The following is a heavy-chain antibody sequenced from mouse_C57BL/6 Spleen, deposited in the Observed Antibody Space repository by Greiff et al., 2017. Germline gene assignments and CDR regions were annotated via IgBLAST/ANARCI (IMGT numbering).Heavy chain of an antibody. CDR2: IRNKANGYTT. D-gene: IGHD6-2*01. CDR1: GFTFTDYY. V-gene: IGHV7-3*01. Sequence: EVKLVESGGGLVQPGGSLSLSCAASGFTFTDYYMSWVRQPPGKALEWLGFIRNKANGYTTEYSASVKGRFTISRDNSQSILYLQMNALGAEDSATYYCAISGAWFAYWGQGTLVTVSA. J-gene: IGHJ3*01. CDR3: AISGAWFAY.